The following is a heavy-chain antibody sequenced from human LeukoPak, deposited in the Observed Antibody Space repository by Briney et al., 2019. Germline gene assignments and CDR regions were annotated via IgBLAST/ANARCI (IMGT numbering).Heavy chain of an antibody. D-gene: IGHD3-22*01. V-gene: IGHV3-74*01. CDR3: ARDSTSYDMAFDI. J-gene: IGHJ3*02. Sequence: GGSLRLSCAASGFTFSSYEMNWVRQAPGKGLVWVSRINSDGSSTSYADSVKGRFTISRDNAKNTLYLQMNSLRAEDTAVYYCARDSTSYDMAFDIWGQGTMVTVSS. CDR2: INSDGSST. CDR1: GFTFSSYE.